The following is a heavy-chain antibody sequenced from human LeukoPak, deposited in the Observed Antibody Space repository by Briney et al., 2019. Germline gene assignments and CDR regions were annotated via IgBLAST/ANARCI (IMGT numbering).Heavy chain of an antibody. J-gene: IGHJ4*02. Sequence: SETLSLTCAVSGGSISSTNWWSWVRQPPGKGLEWIGEIYPSGSTNYNPSLKSRVTISVDKSRNEFSLKLSSVTAADTAVYYCESKGYTYGNFDYWGQGTLVTVSA. CDR2: IYPSGST. V-gene: IGHV4-4*02. CDR1: GGSISSTNW. CDR3: ESKGYTYGNFDY. D-gene: IGHD5-18*01.